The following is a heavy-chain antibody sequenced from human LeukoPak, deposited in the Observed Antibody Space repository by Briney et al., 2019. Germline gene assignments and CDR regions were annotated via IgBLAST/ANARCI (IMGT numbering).Heavy chain of an antibody. J-gene: IGHJ4*02. V-gene: IGHV4-39*01. CDR2: LYYSGST. D-gene: IGHD5-18*01. CDR1: GGSISSYY. CDR3: ARHSGYSYGWSSFDY. Sequence: SETLSLTCTVSGGSISSYYWGWIRQPPGKGLEWIGSLYYSGSTYYNPSLKSRVTISVDTSKNQFSLKLSSVTAADTAVYYCARHSGYSYGWSSFDYWGQGTLVTVSS.